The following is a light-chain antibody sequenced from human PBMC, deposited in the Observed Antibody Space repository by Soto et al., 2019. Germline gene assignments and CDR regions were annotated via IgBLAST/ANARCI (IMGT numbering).Light chain of an antibody. Sequence: QAVVTQEPSLTVSPGGTVTLTCGSSTGAVTSGHYPYWFQQKPGQAPRTLIYYTSNKHSWTPARFSGSLLGGKAALTLSGAQPEDEAEYYCLLSYSGARVFGTGTKVTVL. V-gene: IGLV7-46*01. J-gene: IGLJ1*01. CDR3: LLSYSGARV. CDR1: TGAVTSGHY. CDR2: YTS.